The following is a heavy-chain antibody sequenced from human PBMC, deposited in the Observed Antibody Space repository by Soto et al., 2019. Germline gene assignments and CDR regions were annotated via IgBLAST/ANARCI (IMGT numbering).Heavy chain of an antibody. CDR2: MAYDGNRE. Sequence: SLRLSCAASGFTFSMYVMHWVRQAPGKGLEWVAVMAYDGNREYYGDSVKGRFFVSRDNSKNTLYLQMNSLRPEDTAVYYCARVGGSFYGSWASWGQGALVTVSS. J-gene: IGHJ5*02. CDR1: GFTFSMYV. V-gene: IGHV3-30-3*01. CDR3: ARVGGSFYGSWAS. D-gene: IGHD1-26*01.